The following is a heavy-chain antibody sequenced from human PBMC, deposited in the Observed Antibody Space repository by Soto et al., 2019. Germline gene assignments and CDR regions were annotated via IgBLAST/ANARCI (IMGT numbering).Heavy chain of an antibody. CDR1: GGSISSSSYY. Sequence: QLQLQESGPGLVKPSETLSLTCTVSGGSISSSSYYWGWIRQPPGKGLEWIGSIYYSGSTYYNPSLMSRVTISVDTSKNQFSLRLSAVTAADTAVYYCARHDITMVRGVIVGAGLNWFDPWGQGTLVTVSS. V-gene: IGHV4-39*01. J-gene: IGHJ5*02. D-gene: IGHD3-10*01. CDR2: IYYSGST. CDR3: ARHDITMVRGVIVGAGLNWFDP.